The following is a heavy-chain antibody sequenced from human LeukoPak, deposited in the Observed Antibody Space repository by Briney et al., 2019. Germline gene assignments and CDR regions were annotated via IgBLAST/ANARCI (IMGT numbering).Heavy chain of an antibody. V-gene: IGHV1-69*05. CDR2: IIPIFGTA. CDR1: GGTFSSYA. Sequence: SVKVSCKASGGTFSSYAISWVRQAPRQGLEWMGRIIPIFGTANYAQKFQGRVTITTDESTSTAYMELSSLRSEDTAVYYCARDREGYYDSSGYLRYFDLWGRGTLVTVSS. CDR3: ARDREGYYDSSGYLRYFDL. D-gene: IGHD3-22*01. J-gene: IGHJ2*01.